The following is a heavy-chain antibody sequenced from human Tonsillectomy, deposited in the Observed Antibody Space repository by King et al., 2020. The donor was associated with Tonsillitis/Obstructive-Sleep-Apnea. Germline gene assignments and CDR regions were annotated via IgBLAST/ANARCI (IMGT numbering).Heavy chain of an antibody. CDR2: ISWNSGSI. V-gene: IGHV3-9*01. CDR3: AKDLIIAESGTPGDAFDI. J-gene: IGHJ3*02. CDR1: GFTFDDYA. Sequence: VQLVESGGGLVQPGRSLRLSCAAPGFTFDDYAMYWVRQAPGKGLEWVSGISWNSGSITYAESAKGRFTISREKAKNSLYLQMNRLRPEDTALYYCAKDLIIAESGTPGDAFDIWGQGTMVTVSS. D-gene: IGHD6-13*01.